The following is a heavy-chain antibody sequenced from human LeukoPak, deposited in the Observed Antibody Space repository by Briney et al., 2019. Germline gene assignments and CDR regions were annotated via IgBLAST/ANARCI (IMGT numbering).Heavy chain of an antibody. D-gene: IGHD3-22*01. CDR3: AREAFSSGYYDDY. V-gene: IGHV4-38-2*02. J-gene: IGHJ4*02. Sequence: SETLSLTCTVSGYSISSGYYWGWIRQPPGKGLEWIGSIYHSGSTYYNPSLKSRVTISVDTSKNQFSLKLSSVTAADTAVYYCAREAFSSGYYDDYWGQGTLVTVSS. CDR2: IYHSGST. CDR1: GYSISSGYY.